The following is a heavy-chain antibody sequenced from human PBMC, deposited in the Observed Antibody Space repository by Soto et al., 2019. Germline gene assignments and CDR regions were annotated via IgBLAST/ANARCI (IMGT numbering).Heavy chain of an antibody. CDR2: IYYSGST. J-gene: IGHJ4*02. Sequence: QLQLQESGPGLVKPSETLSLTCTVSGGSISSSSYYWGWIRQPPGKGLEWIGSIYYSGSTYYNPSLKSGVTISGDTSKNQFSLKLISVTAADTAVYYCARHPPTPKQCLVTAGDLGSYFDYWGQGTLVTVSS. CDR3: ARHPPTPKQCLVTAGDLGSYFDY. D-gene: IGHD6-19*01. CDR1: GGSISSSSYY. V-gene: IGHV4-39*01.